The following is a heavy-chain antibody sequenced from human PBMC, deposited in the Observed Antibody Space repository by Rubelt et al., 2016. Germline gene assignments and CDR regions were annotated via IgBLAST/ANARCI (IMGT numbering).Heavy chain of an antibody. J-gene: IGHJ4*02. V-gene: IGHV1-24*01. CDR2: FDPEDGDT. CDR3: ATGIVVVPAHVPSRDY. CDR1: GYTLTELS. D-gene: IGHD2-2*01. Sequence: QVQLVQSGAEVKKPGASVKVSCKVSGYTLTELSMHWVRQAPGKGLEWMGGFDPEDGDTIYAQKFQGRATMTEDTSTDTAYMELVSLRSEDTAVYYCATGIVVVPAHVPSRDYWGQGTLVTVSS.